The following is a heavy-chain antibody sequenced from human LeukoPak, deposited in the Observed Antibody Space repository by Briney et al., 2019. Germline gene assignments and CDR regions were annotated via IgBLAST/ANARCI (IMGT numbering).Heavy chain of an antibody. Sequence: GGSLRLSCAASGFTFSSYWMHWVRQVPGKGLVWVSRINGDGSSTTYADSVKGRFTISRDNSKNTLYLQMNSLRAEDTAVYYCAKSGGDYIGPRYYFDYWGQGTLVTVSS. CDR2: INGDGSST. CDR1: GFTFSSYW. J-gene: IGHJ4*02. V-gene: IGHV3-74*01. CDR3: AKSGGDYIGPRYYFDY. D-gene: IGHD4-17*01.